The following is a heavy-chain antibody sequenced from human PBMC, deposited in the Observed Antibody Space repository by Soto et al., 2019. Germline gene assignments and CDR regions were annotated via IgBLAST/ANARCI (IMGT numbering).Heavy chain of an antibody. J-gene: IGHJ4*02. CDR2: ISGSGGST. CDR1: GFTFSSYA. CDR3: AKDPAVPTPPPHSSGPNPRFDY. D-gene: IGHD3-22*01. V-gene: IGHV3-23*01. Sequence: PGGSLRLSCAASGFTFSSYAMSWVRQAPGKGLEWVSAISGSGGSTYYADSVKGRFTISRDNSKNTLYLQMNSLRAEDTAVYYCAKDPAVPTPPPHSSGPNPRFDYWGQGTLVPVSS.